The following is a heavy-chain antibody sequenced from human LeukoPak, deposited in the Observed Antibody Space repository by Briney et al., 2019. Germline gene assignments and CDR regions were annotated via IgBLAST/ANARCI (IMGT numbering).Heavy chain of an antibody. D-gene: IGHD1-14*01. CDR3: ARGSDILRGTPFDY. V-gene: IGHV3-53*01. J-gene: IGHJ4*02. CDR2: IYRGGST. Sequence: GGSLRLSCAAPGFTFNAYGMHWVRQAPGKGLEWVSVIYRGGSTYYADSVKGRFTISRDNSKNTLYLQMNSLRAEDTAVYYCARGSDILRGTPFDYWGQGTLVTVSS. CDR1: GFTFNAYG.